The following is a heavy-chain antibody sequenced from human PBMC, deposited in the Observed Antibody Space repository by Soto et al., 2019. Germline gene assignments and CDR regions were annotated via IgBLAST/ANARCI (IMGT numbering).Heavy chain of an antibody. CDR3: ARARTVAVADEAFDY. J-gene: IGHJ4*02. Sequence: SVKVSCKASGGTFSSYAISWVRQAPGQGLEWMGGIIPIFGTANYAQKFQGRVTITADESTSTAYMELSSLRSEDTAVYYCARARTVAVADEAFDYWGQGTLVTVSS. CDR2: IIPIFGTA. V-gene: IGHV1-69*13. CDR1: GGTFSSYA. D-gene: IGHD6-19*01.